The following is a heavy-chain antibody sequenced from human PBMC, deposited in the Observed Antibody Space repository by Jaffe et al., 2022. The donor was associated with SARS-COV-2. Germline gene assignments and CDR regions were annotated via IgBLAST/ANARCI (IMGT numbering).Heavy chain of an antibody. CDR1: GFTFSSYG. CDR3: AKDGYWGGSYFPGY. Sequence: QVQLVESGGGVVQPGRSLRLSCAASGFTFSSYGMHWVRQAPGKGLEWVAVISYDGSNKYYADSVKGRFTISRDNSKNTLYLQMNSLRAEDTAVYYCAKDGYWGGSYFPGYWGQGTLVTVSS. CDR2: ISYDGSNK. D-gene: IGHD1-26*01. V-gene: IGHV3-30*18. J-gene: IGHJ4*02.